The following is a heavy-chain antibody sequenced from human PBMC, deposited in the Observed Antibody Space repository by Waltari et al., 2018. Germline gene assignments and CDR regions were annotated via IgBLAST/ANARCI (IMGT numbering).Heavy chain of an antibody. J-gene: IGHJ3*02. D-gene: IGHD2-2*01. CDR1: GGSISSSNW. V-gene: IGHV4-4*02. CDR3: ARLGYCSSTSCYGDDAFDI. CDR2: IYHSGRT. Sequence: QVQLQESGPGLVKPSGTLSLTCAVSGGSISSSNWWSWVRQPPGKGLEWIGEIYHSGRTNCYPSLKMRFTISVDKSKNQFSLKLGSVTASGTAVYYCARLGYCSSTSCYGDDAFDIWGQGTMVTVSS.